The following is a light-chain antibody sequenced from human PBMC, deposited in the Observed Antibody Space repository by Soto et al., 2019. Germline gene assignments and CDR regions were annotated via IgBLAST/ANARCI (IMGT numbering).Light chain of an antibody. CDR3: QQYSNWPRGT. J-gene: IGKJ1*01. CDR1: QSVSNN. V-gene: IGKV3-15*01. CDR2: GAS. Sequence: EIVMTQSPGTLSLSPGERATLSCRASQSVSNNLAWYQHKAGQAPRLLIYGASTRATGVPARFSGSESGTDFTLTISGLQSEDFAIYYCQQYSNWPRGTFGQGTKVDIK.